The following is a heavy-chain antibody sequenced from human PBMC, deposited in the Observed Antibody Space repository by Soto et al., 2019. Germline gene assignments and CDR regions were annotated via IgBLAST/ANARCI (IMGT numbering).Heavy chain of an antibody. J-gene: IGHJ4*02. CDR3: TTDHAVFGVVIAPFDY. CDR2: IKSKSEGGTT. Sequence: EVDLVESGGGLVKPGGSLRLSCAASGFTFSNAWMSWVRQAPGKGLEWVGRIKSKSEGGTTDYPAPVKGRVAISRDDSINTLYLQMNSLKTDDTTVHYCTTDHAVFGVVIAPFDYWGQGTLFTVSS. D-gene: IGHD3-3*01. CDR1: GFTFSNAW. V-gene: IGHV3-15*01.